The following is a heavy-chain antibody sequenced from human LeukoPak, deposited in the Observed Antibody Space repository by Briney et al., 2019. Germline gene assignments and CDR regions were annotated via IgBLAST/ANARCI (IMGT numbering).Heavy chain of an antibody. CDR2: ISSSSSTI. CDR1: GFTFSSYS. D-gene: IGHD3-22*01. CDR3: ARVAQDYYDSSGYYSDY. V-gene: IGHV3-48*02. J-gene: IGHJ4*02. Sequence: GGSLRLSCAASGFTFSSYSMNWVRQAPGKGMEWVSYISSSSSTIYYADSVKGRSTISRDNAKNSLYLQMNSLRDEDTAVYYCARVAQDYYDSSGYYSDYWGQGTLVTVSS.